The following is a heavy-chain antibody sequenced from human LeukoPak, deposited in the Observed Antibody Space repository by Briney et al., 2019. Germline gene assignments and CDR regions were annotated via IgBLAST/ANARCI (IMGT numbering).Heavy chain of an antibody. J-gene: IGHJ4*02. D-gene: IGHD1-26*01. V-gene: IGHV3-23*01. Sequence: PGGSLRLSCAASGFTFSDYAMTWVRQAPGKGLEGVATISGSGLMTYYADSVKGRFTVSGDNSKNTLYLQMSSLTAADTAVYYCAKDRSIGTYYTFDHWGQGTLVTVSS. CDR2: ISGSGLMT. CDR3: AKDRSIGTYYTFDH. CDR1: GFTFSDYA.